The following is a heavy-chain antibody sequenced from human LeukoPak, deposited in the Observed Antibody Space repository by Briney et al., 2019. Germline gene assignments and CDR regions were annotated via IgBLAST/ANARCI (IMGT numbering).Heavy chain of an antibody. V-gene: IGHV3-66*01. J-gene: IGHJ4*02. Sequence: PGGTLRLSCAASGFTVSNNNKNWVRQAPRKGLEWVSVISSGGRTYYADSVKGRFTISRDNSKNTLYLQMNRLRAEDTALYYCARDSSSGRFDYWGQGILVTVSP. D-gene: IGHD6-19*01. CDR3: ARDSSSGRFDY. CDR1: GFTVSNNN. CDR2: ISSGGRT.